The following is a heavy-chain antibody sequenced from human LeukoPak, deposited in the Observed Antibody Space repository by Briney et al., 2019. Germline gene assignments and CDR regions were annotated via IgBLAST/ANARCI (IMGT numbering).Heavy chain of an antibody. CDR2: ISSDGSNT. CDR3: IRVPY. CDR1: GCTFNKYY. J-gene: IGHJ4*02. V-gene: IGHV3-74*01. Sequence: GGSLRLSCAVSGCTFNKYYMHWGRQAPGKGLVWVSRISSDGSNTNYADSVKGRFTISRDNAKNTLYLQMNSLRAEDTAVYYCIRVPYWGQGALVTVSS.